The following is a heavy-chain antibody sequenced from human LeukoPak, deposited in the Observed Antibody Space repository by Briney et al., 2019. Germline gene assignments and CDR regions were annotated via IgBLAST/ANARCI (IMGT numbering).Heavy chain of an antibody. CDR3: AKVMGENTWDMVFDV. CDR1: GFSFSNYA. Sequence: PGGSLRLSCVASGFSFSNYALTWVRQAPGKGPEWVSSIRVGGDGPHYSDSVKGRFTISRDNSKNTLYLQMNSLIAEDTAVYYCAKVMGENTWDMVFDVWGQGTLVTVSS. CDR2: IRVGGDGP. V-gene: IGHV3-23*01. D-gene: IGHD1-26*01. J-gene: IGHJ3*01.